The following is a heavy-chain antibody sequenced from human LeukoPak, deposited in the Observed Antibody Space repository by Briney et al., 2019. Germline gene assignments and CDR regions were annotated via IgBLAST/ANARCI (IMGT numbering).Heavy chain of an antibody. CDR2: IYPGDSDT. CDR1: GYSFSSYW. CDR3: ARLGGSAWDSRGYYFYFDY. J-gene: IGHJ4*02. D-gene: IGHD3-22*01. Sequence: GDSLEISCKGSGYSFSSYWIGWVRQMPWKGLDLMVIIYPGDSDTIYSPSFQGHLTISADNSLSTAYLQWSSVKGLDTAMYYCARLGGSAWDSRGYYFYFDYWGQGTLVTVS. V-gene: IGHV5-51*01.